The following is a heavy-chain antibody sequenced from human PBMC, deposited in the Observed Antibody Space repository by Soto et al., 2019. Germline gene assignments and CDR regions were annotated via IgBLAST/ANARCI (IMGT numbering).Heavy chain of an antibody. CDR1: GFTFDDYA. Sequence: EVQLVESGGGLVQPGRSLRLSCAASGFTFDDYAMHWVRQAPGKGLEWVSGISWNSGSIDYADSVKGRFTISRDNAKNSLYLQMNSLRAGDTALYYCAKDKSYYYSGMDVWGQGTTVTVSS. J-gene: IGHJ6*02. CDR3: AKDKSYYYSGMDV. V-gene: IGHV3-9*01. CDR2: ISWNSGSI.